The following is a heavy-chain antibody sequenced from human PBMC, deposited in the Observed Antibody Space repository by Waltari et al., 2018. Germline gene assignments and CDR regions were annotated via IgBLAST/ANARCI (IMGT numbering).Heavy chain of an antibody. V-gene: IGHV5-10-1*03. CDR3: LREHYYDSSGQY. J-gene: IGHJ4*02. CDR2: IDPSDSYT. D-gene: IGHD3-22*01. CDR1: GYSFNTYW. Sequence: EVQLVQSGAEVKKPGESLRISCQGSGYSFNTYWISWVRQMPGKGLEWMGRIDPSDSYTDYSPSFQGHVTISADRSISTAYLQWSSLKASDTAMYYCLREHYYDSSGQYWGQGTLVTVSS.